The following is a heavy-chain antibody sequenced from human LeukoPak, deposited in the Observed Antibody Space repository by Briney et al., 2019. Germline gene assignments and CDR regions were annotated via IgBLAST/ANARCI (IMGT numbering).Heavy chain of an antibody. CDR3: AGGKYPGGIAAAGTPFDY. V-gene: IGHV4-34*01. CDR1: GGSFSGYY. CDR2: INHSGST. Sequence: SETLSLTCAVYGGSFSGYYWSWIRQPPGKGLEWIGEINHSGSTNYDPSLKSRVTISVDTSKNQFSLKLSSVTAADTAVYYCAGGKYPGGIAAAGTPFDYWGQGTLVTVSS. J-gene: IGHJ4*02. D-gene: IGHD6-13*01.